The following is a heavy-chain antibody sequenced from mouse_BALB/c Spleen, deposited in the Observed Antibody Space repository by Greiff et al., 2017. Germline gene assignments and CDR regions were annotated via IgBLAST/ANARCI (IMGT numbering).Heavy chain of an antibody. CDR2: IYPGNVNT. Sequence: QVQLKQSGPELVKPGASVRISCKASGYTFTSYYIHWVKQRPGQGLEWIGWIYPGNVNTKYNEKFKGKATLTADKSSSTAYMQLSSLTSEDSAVYFCATYYYGSRRSDYAMDYWGQGTSVTVSS. CDR1: GYTFTSYY. J-gene: IGHJ4*01. V-gene: IGHV1S56*01. CDR3: ATYYYGSRRSDYAMDY. D-gene: IGHD1-1*01.